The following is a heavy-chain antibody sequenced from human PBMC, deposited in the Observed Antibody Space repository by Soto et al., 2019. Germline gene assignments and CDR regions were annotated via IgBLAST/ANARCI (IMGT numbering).Heavy chain of an antibody. Sequence: EVQLVESGGGLVQPGGSLRLSCAASGFTFSSYWMSWVRQAPGKGLEWVANIKQDGSEKYYVDSVKGRFTISRDNAKISLYLQMNSLRAEDTAVYYCARVDGYSYGSYFDYWGQGTLVTVSS. D-gene: IGHD5-18*01. CDR3: ARVDGYSYGSYFDY. CDR1: GFTFSSYW. J-gene: IGHJ4*02. CDR2: IKQDGSEK. V-gene: IGHV3-7*04.